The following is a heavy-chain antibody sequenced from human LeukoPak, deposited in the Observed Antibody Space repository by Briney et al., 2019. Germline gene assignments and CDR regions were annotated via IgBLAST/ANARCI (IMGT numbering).Heavy chain of an antibody. V-gene: IGHV1-69*05. D-gene: IGHD1-7*01. CDR2: IIPIFGTA. CDR1: GGTFSSYA. CDR3: ARDNYAGANWFDP. Sequence: SVKVSCKASGGTFSSYAISWVRQAPGQGLEWMGGIIPIFGTANYAQKFQGRVTITTDESTSTAYMELSSLRPEDTAVYYCARDNYAGANWFDPWGQGTLVTVSS. J-gene: IGHJ5*02.